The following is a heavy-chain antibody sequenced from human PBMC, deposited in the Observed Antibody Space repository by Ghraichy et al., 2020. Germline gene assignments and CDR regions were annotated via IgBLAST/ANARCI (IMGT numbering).Heavy chain of an antibody. CDR2: IYYSGST. J-gene: IGHJ6*03. CDR3: ARQTYYDFWSGYSYYYYYMDV. Sequence: SCTVSGGSISSSSYYWGWIRQPPGKGLEWIGSIYYSGSTYYNPSLKSRVTISVDTSKNQFSLKLSSVTAADTAVYYCARQTYYDFWSGYSYYYYYMDVWGKGTTVTVSS. V-gene: IGHV4-39*01. CDR1: GGSISSSSYY. D-gene: IGHD3-3*01.